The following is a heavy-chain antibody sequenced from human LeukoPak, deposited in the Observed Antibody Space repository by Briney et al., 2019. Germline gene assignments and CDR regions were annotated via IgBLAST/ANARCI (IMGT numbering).Heavy chain of an antibody. CDR2: ISVHNGNT. D-gene: IGHD2-2*01. CDR3: ARASRFCSGSTCHGY. Sequence: ASVKVSCKASGYTFSNYGIAWVRQAPGQGLEWMGWISVHNGNTNYAQMLQGRVTMTTDTSTSTAYMELRSLRYDDTAVYYCARASRFCSGSTCHGYWGQGTLVTVSS. J-gene: IGHJ4*02. CDR1: GYTFSNYG. V-gene: IGHV1-18*01.